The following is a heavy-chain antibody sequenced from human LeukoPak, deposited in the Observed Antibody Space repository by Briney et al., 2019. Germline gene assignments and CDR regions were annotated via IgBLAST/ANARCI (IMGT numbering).Heavy chain of an antibody. D-gene: IGHD3-3*01. J-gene: IGHJ4*02. Sequence: AASVKVSCKASGYTFTSYYMHWVRQAPGQGLEWMGIINPSGGSTSYAQKFQGRVTMTRDTSTSTVYMELSSLRSEDTAVYYCARGGSITIFGVVRSSGYFDYWGQGTLVTVSS. CDR3: ARGGSITIFGVVRSSGYFDY. V-gene: IGHV1-46*01. CDR2: INPSGGST. CDR1: GYTFTSYY.